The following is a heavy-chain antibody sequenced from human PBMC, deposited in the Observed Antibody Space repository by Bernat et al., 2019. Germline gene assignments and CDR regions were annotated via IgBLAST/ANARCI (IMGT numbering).Heavy chain of an antibody. CDR2: ISYDGSNK. Sequence: QVQLVESGGGVVQPGRSLRLSCAASGFTFSSYGMHWVRQAPGKGLEWVAVISYDGSNKYYADSVKGRFTNSRDNSKNTLYLQMNSLRAEDTAVYYCAKASVPAGYYYYYYGMDVWGQGTTVTVSS. D-gene: IGHD2-2*01. CDR1: GFTFSSYG. V-gene: IGHV3-30*18. J-gene: IGHJ6*02. CDR3: AKASVPAGYYYYYYGMDV.